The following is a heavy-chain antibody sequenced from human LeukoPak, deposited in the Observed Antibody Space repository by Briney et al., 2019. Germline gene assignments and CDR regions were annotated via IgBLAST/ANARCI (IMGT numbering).Heavy chain of an antibody. CDR1: GYTFTGYY. J-gene: IGHJ2*01. V-gene: IGHV1-2*02. CDR3: ARDIVTGTTPTWYFDL. D-gene: IGHD1-7*01. Sequence: GASVKLSCKACGYTFTGYYVHWVRQAPGQGLEWMGWINPNSGGTTYAQKFQGRVTMTRDTSISTAYMELSRLRSDDTAVYYCARDIVTGTTPTWYFDLWGGDPLVTVSS. CDR2: INPNSGGT.